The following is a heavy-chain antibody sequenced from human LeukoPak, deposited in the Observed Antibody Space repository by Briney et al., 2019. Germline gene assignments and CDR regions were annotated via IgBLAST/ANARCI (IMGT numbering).Heavy chain of an antibody. Sequence: GGSLRLSCAASGFTFSDYCMSWIRQAPGKGLEWVSYISSSGSTIYYADSVKGRFTISRDNAKNSLYLQMNSLRAEDTAVYYCARSELRYFDWLLIDYWGQGTLVTVSS. CDR1: GFTFSDYC. V-gene: IGHV3-11*01. J-gene: IGHJ4*02. CDR2: ISSSGSTI. D-gene: IGHD3-9*01. CDR3: ARSELRYFDWLLIDY.